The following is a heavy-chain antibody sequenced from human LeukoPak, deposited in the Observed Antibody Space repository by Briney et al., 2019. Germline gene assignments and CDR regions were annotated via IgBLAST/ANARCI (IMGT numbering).Heavy chain of an antibody. V-gene: IGHV3-48*01. J-gene: IGHJ4*02. CDR2: ISSSSSTI. D-gene: IGHD1-26*01. CDR1: GFTFSSYS. CDR3: AKGAKLYSGSPTDFDY. Sequence: PGGSLRLSCAASGFTFSSYSMNWVRQAPGEGMEWVSYISSSSSTIYYADSVKGRFTISRDNSKNTLYLQMNSLRAEDTAVYYCAKGAKLYSGSPTDFDYWGQGTLVTVSS.